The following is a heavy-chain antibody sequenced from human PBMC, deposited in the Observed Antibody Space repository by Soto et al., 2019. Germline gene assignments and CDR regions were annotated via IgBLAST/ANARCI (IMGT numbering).Heavy chain of an antibody. CDR2: ISSSGSTI. Sequence: GESLKISCAASGFTFSDYYMSWIRQAPGKGLEWVSYISSSGSTIYYADSVKGRFTISRDNAKNSLYLQMNSLRAEDTAVYYCAREFTTSGGYYDSSGYYYDYWGQGTLGTVSS. V-gene: IGHV3-11*01. CDR3: AREFTTSGGYYDSSGYYYDY. CDR1: GFTFSDYY. J-gene: IGHJ4*02. D-gene: IGHD3-22*01.